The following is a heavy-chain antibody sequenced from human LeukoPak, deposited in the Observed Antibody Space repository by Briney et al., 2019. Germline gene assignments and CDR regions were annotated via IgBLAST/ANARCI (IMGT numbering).Heavy chain of an antibody. Sequence: GASVKVSCKTSGYNFTTNGITWVRQAPGQGLEWMGWISAYNDNTNYAQRVRGRVTMTRDISTSTGYMELRSLRSDGTAIYYCVVSYFDNSGYYDYWGQGTLITVSS. D-gene: IGHD3-22*01. CDR1: GYNFTTNG. J-gene: IGHJ4*02. CDR2: ISAYNDNT. CDR3: VVSYFDNSGYYDY. V-gene: IGHV1-18*01.